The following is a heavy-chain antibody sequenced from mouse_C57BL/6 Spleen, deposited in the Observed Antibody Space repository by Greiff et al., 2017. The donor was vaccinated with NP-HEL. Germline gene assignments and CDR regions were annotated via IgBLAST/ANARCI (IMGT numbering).Heavy chain of an antibody. V-gene: IGHV1-80*01. CDR1: GYAFSSYW. D-gene: IGHD1-1*01. CDR2: IYPGDGDT. J-gene: IGHJ2*01. Sequence: QVQLKESGAELVKPGASVKISCKASGYAFSSYWMNWVKQRPGKGLEWIGQIYPGDGDTNYNGKFKGKATLTADKSSSTAYMQLSSLTSEDSAVYFCARSDYYGSRPLDYWGQGTTLTVSS. CDR3: ARSDYYGSRPLDY.